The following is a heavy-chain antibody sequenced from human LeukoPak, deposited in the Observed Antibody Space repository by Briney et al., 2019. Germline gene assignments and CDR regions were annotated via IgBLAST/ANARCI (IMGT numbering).Heavy chain of an antibody. Sequence: SETLPLTCTVSGVSISYYYWSWIRQPPGKGLEWIGSIYHSGSTYFNPSLKSRVTISVDTSKNQFSLKLSSVTAADTAVYYCARDNIVVVAATKAYYFDYWGQGTLVTVSS. J-gene: IGHJ4*02. V-gene: IGHV4-38-2*02. CDR2: IYHSGST. D-gene: IGHD2-15*01. CDR1: GVSISYYY. CDR3: ARDNIVVVAATKAYYFDY.